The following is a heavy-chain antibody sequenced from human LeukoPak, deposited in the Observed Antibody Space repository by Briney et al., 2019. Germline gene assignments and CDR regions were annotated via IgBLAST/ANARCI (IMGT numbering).Heavy chain of an antibody. V-gene: IGHV4-4*07. Sequence: KSSETLSLTCTVSGGSISTYYWSWIRRPAGKGLEWIGRIHTSGNSDYNPSLKSRVTMSVDTSKNQFSLKVRSVTAADTAVYYCAREGSATARPFVSNDYWGQGTLVTVSS. J-gene: IGHJ4*02. CDR1: GGSISTYY. CDR2: IHTSGNS. CDR3: AREGSATARPFVSNDY. D-gene: IGHD6-6*01.